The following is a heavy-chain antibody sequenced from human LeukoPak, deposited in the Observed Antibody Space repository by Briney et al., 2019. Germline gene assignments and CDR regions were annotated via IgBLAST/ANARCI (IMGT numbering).Heavy chain of an antibody. CDR2: IYYSGST. CDR3: ARVGIAAAGSPFDY. Sequence: SQTLSLTCTVSGGSISSGDYYWGWIRQPPGKGLEWIGYIYYSGSTYYNPSLKSRVTISVDTSKNQFSLKLSSVTAADTAVYYCARVGIAAAGSPFDYWGQGTLVTVSS. V-gene: IGHV4-30-4*01. J-gene: IGHJ4*02. CDR1: GGSISSGDYY. D-gene: IGHD6-13*01.